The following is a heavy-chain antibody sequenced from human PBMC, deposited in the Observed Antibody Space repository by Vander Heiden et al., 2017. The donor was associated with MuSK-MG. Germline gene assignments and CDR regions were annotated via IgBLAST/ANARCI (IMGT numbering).Heavy chain of an antibody. D-gene: IGHD7-27*01. Sequence: EVQLLESGGGLVQPGGSLRLSCAASGFPFSSYARSWVRQAPGKGLEWVSAISGSGGSTYYADSVKGRFTISRDNSKNTLYLQMNSLRAEDTAVYYCAKALGIWFGYFDLWGRGTLVTVSS. CDR3: AKALGIWFGYFDL. CDR1: GFPFSSYA. V-gene: IGHV3-23*01. CDR2: ISGSGGST. J-gene: IGHJ2*01.